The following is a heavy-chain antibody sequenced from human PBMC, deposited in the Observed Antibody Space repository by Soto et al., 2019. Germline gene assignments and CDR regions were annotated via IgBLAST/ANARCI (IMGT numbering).Heavy chain of an antibody. CDR1: GFTFSSYG. D-gene: IGHD1-20*01. CDR2: IWYDGSNK. V-gene: IGHV3-33*01. Sequence: QVQLVESGGGVVQPGRSRRLSCAASGFTFSSYGMHWVRQAPGKGLEWVAVIWYDGSNKYYADSVKGRFTIPRDNSKNTVYLQMSSLRAEDTAVYYCARVITMHNYGMDVWGQGTTVTVSS. J-gene: IGHJ6*02. CDR3: ARVITMHNYGMDV.